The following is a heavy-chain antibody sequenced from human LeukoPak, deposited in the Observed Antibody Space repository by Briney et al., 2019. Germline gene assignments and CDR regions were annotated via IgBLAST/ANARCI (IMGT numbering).Heavy chain of an antibody. CDR2: ISNSGSTI. D-gene: IGHD5-18*01. CDR3: AREGVDTAMFDY. CDR1: GFTFGDYA. Sequence: GGSLRLSCTASGFTFGDYAMSWFRQAPGKGLEWVSCISNSGSTIYYADSVKGRFTISRDNAKKSLHLQMNSLRAEDTAVYYCAREGVDTAMFDYWGQGTLVTVSS. J-gene: IGHJ4*02. V-gene: IGHV3-48*03.